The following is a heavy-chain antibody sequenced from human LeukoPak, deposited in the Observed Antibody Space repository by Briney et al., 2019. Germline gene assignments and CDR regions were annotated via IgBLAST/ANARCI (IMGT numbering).Heavy chain of an antibody. Sequence: SETLSLTCTVSGGSISSYYWSWIRQPPGKGLEWIGYIYYSGSTNYNPSLKSRVTISVDTSKNQFSLKLSSVTAAGTAVYYCARRGTYCSGGSCELDYWGQGTLVTVSS. J-gene: IGHJ4*02. D-gene: IGHD2-15*01. CDR1: GGSISSYY. CDR2: IYYSGST. CDR3: ARRGTYCSGGSCELDY. V-gene: IGHV4-59*08.